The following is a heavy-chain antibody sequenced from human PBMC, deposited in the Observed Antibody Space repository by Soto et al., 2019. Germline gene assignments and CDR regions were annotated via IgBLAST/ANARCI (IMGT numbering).Heavy chain of an antibody. J-gene: IGHJ6*02. V-gene: IGHV1-69*06. CDR3: ARSRNFCYGSGMGNYYGMDV. Sequence: QVQLVQSGAEVKKPGSSVKVSCKASGGTFSSYAISWVRQAPGQGLEWMGGIIPIFGTANYAQKFQGRVTITADKSTSTAYMELSSLRSEDTAVYDCARSRNFCYGSGMGNYYGMDVWGQGTTVTVSS. CDR1: GGTFSSYA. CDR2: IIPIFGTA. D-gene: IGHD3-10*01.